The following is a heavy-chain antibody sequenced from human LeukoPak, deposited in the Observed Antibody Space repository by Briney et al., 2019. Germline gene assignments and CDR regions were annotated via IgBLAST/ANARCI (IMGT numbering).Heavy chain of an antibody. Sequence: GGSLRLSCAASGFTFSSYAMSWVRQAPGKGLEWVSAIVGSGDDTNYADSVKGRFTISRDNSKNTLYLQMNSLRADDTAVYYCAKVPAWGSTWRFDYWGQGTLVTVSS. J-gene: IGHJ4*02. CDR1: GFTFSSYA. CDR3: AKVPAWGSTWRFDY. CDR2: IVGSGDDT. V-gene: IGHV3-23*01. D-gene: IGHD6-13*01.